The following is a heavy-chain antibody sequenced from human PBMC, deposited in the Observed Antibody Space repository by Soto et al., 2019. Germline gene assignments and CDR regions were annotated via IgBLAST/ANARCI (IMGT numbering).Heavy chain of an antibody. V-gene: IGHV2-5*02. CDR1: GFSLSTSGVG. J-gene: IGHJ4*02. CDR3: AHVYGGYDNFDY. CDR2: IYWDDDK. D-gene: IGHD5-12*01. Sequence: QITLKESGPTLVKPTQTLTLTCTFSGFSLSTSGVGVGWIRQPPGKALEWLAVIYWDDDKRSSPSLKSRLTITKDTSKNQVVLTMTNMDPVDTATYYCAHVYGGYDNFDYWGQGTLVTVSS.